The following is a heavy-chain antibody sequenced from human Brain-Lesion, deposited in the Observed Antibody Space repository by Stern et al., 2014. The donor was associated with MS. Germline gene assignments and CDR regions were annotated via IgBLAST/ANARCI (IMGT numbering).Heavy chain of an antibody. CDR1: GGSISSGSFY. CDR2: IYSSGST. J-gene: IGHJ4*02. CDR3: ARETGGYTYGDTDFFDY. D-gene: IGHD5-18*01. Sequence: VQLVESGPGLVKPSQTLSLTCIVSGGSISSGSFYWNWIRQPAGKGLEWIGRIYSSGSTNYNPYLKSRVTISGDTSKKQVSLKMFSMTAADTAVYYCARETGGYTYGDTDFFDYWGQGALVTVSS. V-gene: IGHV4-61*02.